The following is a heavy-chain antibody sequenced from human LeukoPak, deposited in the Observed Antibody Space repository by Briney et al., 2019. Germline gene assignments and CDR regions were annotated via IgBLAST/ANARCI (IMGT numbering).Heavy chain of an antibody. Sequence: GGSLRLSCATSGFTFNNYAMAWVRQAPGKGLEWVSTISGSGAATYYADSVKGRFTISRDNSKNTMYLQMTSLRAEDTAVYYCAKQPLNDYIWENWGQGTLVTVSS. CDR1: GFTFNNYA. V-gene: IGHV3-23*01. D-gene: IGHD3-16*01. CDR3: AKQPLNDYIWEN. CDR2: ISGSGAAT. J-gene: IGHJ4*02.